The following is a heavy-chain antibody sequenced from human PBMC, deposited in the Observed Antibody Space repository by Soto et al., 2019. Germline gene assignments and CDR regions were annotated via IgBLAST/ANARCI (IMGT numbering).Heavy chain of an antibody. CDR1: GGSISSSSYY. J-gene: IGHJ4*02. V-gene: IGHV4-39*01. Sequence: PSETLSLTCTVSGGSISSSSYYWGWIRQPPGKGLEWIGSIYYSGSTYYNPSLKSRVTISVDTSKNQFSLKLSSVTAADTAVYYCARVRDYDILNGYFHYWGQGTLVTVSS. CDR2: IYYSGST. CDR3: ARVRDYDILNGYFHY. D-gene: IGHD3-9*01.